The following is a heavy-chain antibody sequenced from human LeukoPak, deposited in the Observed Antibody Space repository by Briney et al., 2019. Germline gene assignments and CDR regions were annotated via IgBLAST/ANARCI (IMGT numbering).Heavy chain of an antibody. V-gene: IGHV4-59*01. D-gene: IGHD3-22*01. CDR2: IYYSGST. J-gene: IGHJ5*02. CDR3: ARGESSGSNWFDP. Sequence: SETLSLTCTISGGSISSYYWNWIRQPPGRGLDWIGYIYYSGSTNYNPSLKSRVTISVDTSKNQFSLKLSSVTAADTAVYYCARGESSGSNWFDPWGQGTLVTVSS. CDR1: GGSISSYY.